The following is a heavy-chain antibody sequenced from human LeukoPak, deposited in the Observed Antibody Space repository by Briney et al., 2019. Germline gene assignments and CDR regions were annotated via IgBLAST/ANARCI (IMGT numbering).Heavy chain of an antibody. CDR1: GGSISSGDYY. J-gene: IGHJ4*02. CDR3: ARERRGYGSGSYPFDY. CDR2: IYYSGST. V-gene: IGHV4-30-4*01. Sequence: SETLSLTCTVSGGSISSGDYYWSRIRQPPGKGLEWIGYIYYSGSTYYNPSLKSRVTISVDTSKNQFSLKLSSVTAADTAVYYCARERRGYGSGSYPFDYWGQGTLVTVSS. D-gene: IGHD3-10*01.